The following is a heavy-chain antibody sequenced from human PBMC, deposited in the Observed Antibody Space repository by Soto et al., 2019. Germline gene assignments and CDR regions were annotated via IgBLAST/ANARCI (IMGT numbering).Heavy chain of an antibody. CDR3: AKQEGWTTVVTPGEDY. Sequence: QVQLVESGGGVVQPGRSLRLSCAASGFTFSSYGMHWVRQAPGKGLEWVAVISYDGSNKYYADSVKGRFTISRDNSKNTLYLQMNSLRAEATAVYYCAKQEGWTTVVTPGEDYWGQGTLVTVSS. J-gene: IGHJ4*02. D-gene: IGHD4-17*01. CDR2: ISYDGSNK. CDR1: GFTFSSYG. V-gene: IGHV3-30*18.